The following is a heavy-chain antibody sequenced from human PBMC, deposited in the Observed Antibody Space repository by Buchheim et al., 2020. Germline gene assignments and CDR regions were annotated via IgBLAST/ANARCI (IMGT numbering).Heavy chain of an antibody. CDR3: AREVAASGVIYGFDP. D-gene: IGHD6-13*01. CDR1: GFTVSSNY. Sequence: EVQLVESGGGLVQPGGSLRLSCAASGFTVSSNYMSWVRQAPGKGLEWVSVIYSGGSTYYADSVKGRFTISRDNPKNTPYLQMNSLRAEDTAVYYCAREVAASGVIYGFDPWGQGTL. J-gene: IGHJ5*02. CDR2: IYSGGST. V-gene: IGHV3-66*01.